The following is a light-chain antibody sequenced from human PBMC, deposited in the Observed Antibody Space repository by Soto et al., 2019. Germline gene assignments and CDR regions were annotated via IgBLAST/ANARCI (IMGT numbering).Light chain of an antibody. CDR3: QQYGSSSWT. V-gene: IGKV3-20*01. CDR1: QSVSSTY. J-gene: IGKJ1*01. CDR2: GAS. Sequence: EFEFTQSPGTLSLSPGESATLSCRASQSVSSTYLAWYQQKPGQAPRILIYGASSRDTGIPDRFSGSGSGTDFTLTINRLEPEDFSVYYCQQYGSSSWTFGQGTKVDIK.